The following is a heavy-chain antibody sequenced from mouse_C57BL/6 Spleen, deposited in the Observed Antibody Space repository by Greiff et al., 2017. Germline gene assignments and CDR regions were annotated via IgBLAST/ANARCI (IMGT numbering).Heavy chain of an antibody. J-gene: IGHJ1*03. V-gene: IGHV3-6*01. CDR2: ISYDGST. CDR1: GYSITSGYY. Sequence: DVQLQESGPGLVKPSQSLSLSCSVTGYSITSGYYRNWIRQFPGNKLEWMGYISYDGSTNYNPSLKNRIPITRDTSKNQFFLKLNSVTTEDTATYYCAGDGNYGYFDVWGTGTTVTVSS. CDR3: AGDGNYGYFDV. D-gene: IGHD2-1*01.